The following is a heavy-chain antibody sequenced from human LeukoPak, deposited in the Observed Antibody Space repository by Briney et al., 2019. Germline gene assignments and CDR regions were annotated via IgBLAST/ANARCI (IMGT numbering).Heavy chain of an antibody. V-gene: IGHV4-59*01. Sequence: SETLSLTCTVSGGSISSYYWSWIRQPPGKGLEWIGYIYYSGSTNYNPSLKSRVTISVDTSKNQFSLKLSSVTAADTAVYYCASADYGESAAFDIWGQGTMVTVSS. CDR1: GGSISSYY. J-gene: IGHJ3*02. CDR3: ASADYGESAAFDI. CDR2: IYYSGST. D-gene: IGHD4-17*01.